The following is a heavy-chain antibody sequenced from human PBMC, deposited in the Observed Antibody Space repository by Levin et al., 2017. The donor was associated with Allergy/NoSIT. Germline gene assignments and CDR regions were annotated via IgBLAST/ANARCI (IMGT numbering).Heavy chain of an antibody. D-gene: IGHD2-15*01. J-gene: IGHJ5*02. V-gene: IGHV4-30-4*01. CDR3: AREYGVVAAALDENWFDP. CDR1: GGSISSRDHY. CDR2: IFYSGST. Sequence: SQTLSLTCTVSGGSISSRDHYWSWIRQPPGKGLEWIGHIFYSGSTNQNPSLKSRVTMSVDTSKNQFSLKLSSVTAADTAVYYWAREYGVVAAALDENWFDPWGQGILVTVSS.